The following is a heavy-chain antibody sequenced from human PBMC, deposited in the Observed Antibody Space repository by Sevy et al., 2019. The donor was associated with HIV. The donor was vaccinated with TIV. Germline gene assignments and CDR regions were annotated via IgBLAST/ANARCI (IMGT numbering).Heavy chain of an antibody. Sequence: GGSLRLSCAASGFTFSSYAMSWVRQAPGKGLEWVSAISGSGGSTYYADSVKGRFTISRDNSKKTLYLQMNSIRAEDTAVYYCAKDSPGYYDFWSGYYTGMDVWAKGPRSPSP. CDR2: ISGSGGST. V-gene: IGHV3-23*01. CDR1: GFTFSSYA. CDR3: AKDSPGYYDFWSGYYTGMDV. J-gene: IGHJ6*02. D-gene: IGHD3-3*01.